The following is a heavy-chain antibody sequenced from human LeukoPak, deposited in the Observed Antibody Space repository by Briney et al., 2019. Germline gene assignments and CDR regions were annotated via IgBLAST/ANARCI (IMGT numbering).Heavy chain of an antibody. V-gene: IGHV3-74*01. CDR2: INYDGGSK. J-gene: IGHJ4*02. Sequence: GGSLRLSCAASGFTFSSYGMHWVRQAPGKGLVWVSRINYDGGSKAYADSVKGRFTTSRDNAKNTLYLQMNSLGAEDTAVYYCARGVFLEVAPTGGYFDYWGQGTLVTASS. D-gene: IGHD1-1*01. CDR1: GFTFSSYG. CDR3: ARGVFLEVAPTGGYFDY.